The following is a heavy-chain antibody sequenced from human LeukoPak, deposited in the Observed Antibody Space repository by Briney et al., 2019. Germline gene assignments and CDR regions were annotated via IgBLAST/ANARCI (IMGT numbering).Heavy chain of an antibody. D-gene: IGHD6-13*01. V-gene: IGHV4-59*08. CDR2: IYYSGST. J-gene: IGHJ4*02. CDR1: GGSFSTYY. Sequence: PSESLSLTCTVSGGSFSTYYWSWIRQPPGKGLEWIGYIYYSGSTNYNPSLKSRVTISVDTSKNQFSLKLSSVTAADTAVYYCASQLVPGYFDYWGQGTLVTVSS. CDR3: ASQLVPGYFDY.